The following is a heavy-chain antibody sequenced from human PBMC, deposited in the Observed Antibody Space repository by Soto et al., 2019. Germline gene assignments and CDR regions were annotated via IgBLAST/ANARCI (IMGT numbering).Heavy chain of an antibody. CDR2: ISWDGGST. CDR3: AKEAPYYYDSSGYYYYFDY. D-gene: IGHD3-22*01. CDR1: GFTFDDYT. Sequence: GGSLRLSCAASGFTFDDYTMHWVRQAPGKGLEWVSPISWDGGSTYYADSVKGRFTISRDNSKNSLYLQMNSLRTEDTALYYCAKEAPYYYDSSGYYYYFDYWGQGTLVTVSS. J-gene: IGHJ4*02. V-gene: IGHV3-43*01.